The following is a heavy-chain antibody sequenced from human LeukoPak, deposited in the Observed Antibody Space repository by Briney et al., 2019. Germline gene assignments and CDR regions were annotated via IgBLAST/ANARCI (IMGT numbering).Heavy chain of an antibody. J-gene: IGHJ4*02. CDR1: GFTFSSNS. D-gene: IGHD4/OR15-4a*01. CDR3: ARRAGAYSHPYDY. V-gene: IGHV3-53*01. Sequence: GGSLRLSCAASGFTFSSNSMSWVRQAPGKGLEWVSFIYSDNTHYSDSVKGRFTISRDNSKNTLYLQMNSLRAEDTAVYYCARRAGAYSHPYDYWGQGALVTVSS. CDR2: IYSDNT.